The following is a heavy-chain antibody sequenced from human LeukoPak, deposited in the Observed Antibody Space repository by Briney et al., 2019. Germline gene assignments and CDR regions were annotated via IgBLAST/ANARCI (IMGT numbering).Heavy chain of an antibody. CDR1: GFTFNNYA. CDR2: ISGSGGTT. Sequence: GGSLGLSCAASGFTFNNYAMNWVRQAPGKGLEWVSVISGSGGTTYYADSVRGRFTISRDNTMNSLYLQMSSLRAEDTAVYYCATDRGWRTSGYYLYYFEYWGQGTLVTYSS. V-gene: IGHV3-23*01. J-gene: IGHJ4*02. D-gene: IGHD3-3*01. CDR3: ATDRGWRTSGYYLYYFEY.